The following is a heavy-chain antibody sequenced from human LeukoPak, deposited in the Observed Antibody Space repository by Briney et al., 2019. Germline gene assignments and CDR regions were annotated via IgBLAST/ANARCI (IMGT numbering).Heavy chain of an antibody. CDR2: IYYSGST. D-gene: IGHD3-9*01. J-gene: IGHJ3*02. CDR3: ARVRGGYYDILTGYPPGAFDI. V-gene: IGHV4-39*07. Sequence: SETLSLTCTVSGGSISSSSYYWGWIRQPPGKGLEWIGSIYYSGSTYYNPSLKSRVTISVDTSKNQFSLKLSSVTAADTAVYYCARVRGGYYDILTGYPPGAFDIWGQGTMVTVSS. CDR1: GGSISSSSYY.